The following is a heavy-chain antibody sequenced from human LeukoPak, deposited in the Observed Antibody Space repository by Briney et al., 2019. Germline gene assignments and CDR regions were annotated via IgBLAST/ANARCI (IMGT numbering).Heavy chain of an antibody. Sequence: PGGSLRLSCVASGFTLRSYVMNWVRQTPGKGLEWVSSISGSGDSTFYADSVKGRFSISRDNSKNTLYLQMNSLRPEGTALYYCSTGPRSLPYWGPGTLVTVSS. J-gene: IGHJ4*01. D-gene: IGHD4-23*01. V-gene: IGHV3-23*01. CDR2: ISGSGDST. CDR1: GFTLRSYV. CDR3: STGPRSLPY.